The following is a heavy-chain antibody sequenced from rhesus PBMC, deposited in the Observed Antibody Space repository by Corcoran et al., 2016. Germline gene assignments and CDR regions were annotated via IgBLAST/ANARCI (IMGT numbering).Heavy chain of an antibody. J-gene: IGHJ4*01. CDR3: ARVGPSDGVATTVAADY. D-gene: IGHD4-29*01. CDR1: GFSLTTGGMG. Sequence: QVTLKESGPALVKPTQTLTLTCSFSGFSLTTGGMGVGWSSQPPGKTLVGLALIYWDDDKRYSTSLESRLTISKDTSKNQVVRTMTNMDPVDTATYYCARVGPSDGVATTVAADYWGQGVLVTVSS. CDR2: IYWDDDK. V-gene: IGHV2-174*01.